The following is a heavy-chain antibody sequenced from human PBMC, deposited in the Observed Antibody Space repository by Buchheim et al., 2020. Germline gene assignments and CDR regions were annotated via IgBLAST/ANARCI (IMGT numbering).Heavy chain of an antibody. J-gene: IGHJ4*02. CDR2: INHSGST. V-gene: IGHV4-34*01. CDR1: GGSFSGYY. Sequence: QVQLQQWGAGLLKPSETLSLTCAVYGGSFSGYYWSWIRQPPGKGLEWIGEINHSGSTNYNPSLKSRVTISVDTSKNQFSLKLSSVTAADTAVYYCARGSVFWGYYKRPVWFDYWGQGTL. D-gene: IGHD3-9*01. CDR3: ARGSVFWGYYKRPVWFDY.